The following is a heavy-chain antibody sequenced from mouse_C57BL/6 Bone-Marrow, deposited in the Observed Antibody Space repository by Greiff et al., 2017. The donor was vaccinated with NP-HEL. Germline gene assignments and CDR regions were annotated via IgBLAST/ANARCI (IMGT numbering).Heavy chain of an antibody. D-gene: IGHD1-1*01. Sequence: EVKVVESGGDLVKPGGSLKLSCAASGFTFSSYGMSWVRQTPDKRLEWVATISSGGSYTYYPDSVKGRFTISRDNAKNTLYLQMSSLKAGDTAMYYCARQNYYDGSSWNYWGQGTTRAVSS. V-gene: IGHV5-6*01. CDR3: ARQNYYDGSSWNY. J-gene: IGHJ2*01. CDR2: ISSGGSYT. CDR1: GFTFSSYG.